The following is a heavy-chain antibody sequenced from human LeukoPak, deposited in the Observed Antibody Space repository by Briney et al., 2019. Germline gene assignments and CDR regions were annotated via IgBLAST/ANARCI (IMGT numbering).Heavy chain of an antibody. Sequence: ASVKVSCKASGYTFTSYAMNWVRQAPGQGLEWVGWINTNTGNPTYAQGFTGRFVFSLDTSVSTAYLQISSLKAEDTAVYYCASRTPYYDFWSGYYPYYYYYYYYMDVWGKGTTVTVSS. J-gene: IGHJ6*03. D-gene: IGHD3-3*01. V-gene: IGHV7-4-1*02. CDR2: INTNTGNP. CDR1: GYTFTSYA. CDR3: ASRTPYYDFWSGYYPYYYYYYYYMDV.